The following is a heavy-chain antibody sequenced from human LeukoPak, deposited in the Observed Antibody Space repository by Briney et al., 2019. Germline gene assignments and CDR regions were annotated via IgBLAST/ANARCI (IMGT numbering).Heavy chain of an antibody. CDR1: GFSFNGAW. Sequence: PGGSLRLSCATSGFSFNGAWLSWVRQAPGKGLEWIDRIQHGGTTDYAAPVKGRFTISRDDSKATLYLQMNSLKTEDTAIYYCTTVTHFYLGGQGTLVTVSS. CDR2: IQHGGTT. J-gene: IGHJ4*02. CDR3: TTVTHFYL. D-gene: IGHD2-15*01. V-gene: IGHV3-15*01.